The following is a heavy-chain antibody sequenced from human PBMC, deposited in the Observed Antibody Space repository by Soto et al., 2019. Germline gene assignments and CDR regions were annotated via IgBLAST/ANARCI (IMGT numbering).Heavy chain of an antibody. D-gene: IGHD4-17*01. CDR2: IIPILGIA. J-gene: IGHJ4*02. CDR1: GGTFSSYT. V-gene: IGHV1-69*08. Sequence: QVQLVQSGAEVKKPGSSVKVSCKASGGTFSSYTIYWVRQAPGQGLEWMGRIIPILGIANYAQKFQGRVKITADKSTSTSYMELSSLRSEDTAVYYCARDRGDYGDFNWGQGTLVTVSS. CDR3: ARDRGDYGDFN.